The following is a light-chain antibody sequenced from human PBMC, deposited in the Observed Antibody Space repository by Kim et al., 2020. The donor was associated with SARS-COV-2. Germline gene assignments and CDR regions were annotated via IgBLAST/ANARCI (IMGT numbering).Light chain of an antibody. CDR3: QAWDSSVV. Sequence: VSVAPAPQASITCSGDKLGDKYACWYQQKPGQSPVLVIYQDSKRPSGIPERFSGSNSGNTATLTISGTQAMDEADYYCQAWDSSVVFGGGTQLTVL. CDR1: KLGDKY. J-gene: IGLJ2*01. CDR2: QDS. V-gene: IGLV3-1*01.